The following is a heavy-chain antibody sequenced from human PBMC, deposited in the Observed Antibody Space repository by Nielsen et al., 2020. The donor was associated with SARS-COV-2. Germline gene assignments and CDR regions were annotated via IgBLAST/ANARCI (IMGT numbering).Heavy chain of an antibody. Sequence: WIRQPPGKGLEWVSYISSSSSYTNYADSVKGRFTISRDNAKNSLYLQMNSLRAEDTAVYYCARHRRYSSGWYGGANNWFDPWGQGTLVTVSS. D-gene: IGHD6-19*01. V-gene: IGHV3-11*03. J-gene: IGHJ5*02. CDR3: ARHRRYSSGWYGGANNWFDP. CDR2: ISSSSSYT.